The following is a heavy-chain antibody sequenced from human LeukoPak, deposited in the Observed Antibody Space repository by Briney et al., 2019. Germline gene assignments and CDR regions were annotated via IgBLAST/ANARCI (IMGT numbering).Heavy chain of an antibody. J-gene: IGHJ3*02. Sequence: PGGSLRLSCAASGFTFSSYGMHWVRQAPGKGLEWVAFIRYDGSNKYYADSVKGRFTISRDNSKNTLYLQVNSLRAEDTAVYYCAKNSGCRGLELRVAFDIWGQGTMVTVSS. V-gene: IGHV3-30*02. D-gene: IGHD1-7*01. CDR1: GFTFSSYG. CDR2: IRYDGSNK. CDR3: AKNSGCRGLELRVAFDI.